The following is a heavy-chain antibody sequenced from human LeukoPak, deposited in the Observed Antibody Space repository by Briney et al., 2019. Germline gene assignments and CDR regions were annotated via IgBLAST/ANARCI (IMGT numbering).Heavy chain of an antibody. D-gene: IGHD5-18*01. CDR3: ARVQLRLGTAMVYDY. Sequence: GGSLRLSCAASGFTFSSYSMNWVRQAPGKGLEWVSSISSSSSYIYCADSVKGRFTISRDNAKNSLYLQMNSLRAEDTAVYYCARVQLRLGTAMVYDYWGQGTLVTVSS. J-gene: IGHJ4*02. V-gene: IGHV3-21*01. CDR1: GFTFSSYS. CDR2: ISSSSSYI.